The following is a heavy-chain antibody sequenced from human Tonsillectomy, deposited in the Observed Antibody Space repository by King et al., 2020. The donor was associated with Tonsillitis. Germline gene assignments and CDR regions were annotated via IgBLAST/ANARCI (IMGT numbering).Heavy chain of an antibody. V-gene: IGHV4-61*02. D-gene: IGHD1-26*01. CDR2: IYTSGGT. J-gene: IGHJ3*02. Sequence: QLQESGPGLVKPSQTLSLTCTVSGGSISSGSYYWSWIRQPAGKGLEWIGRIYTSGGTNYNPSPKSRVTISVATSKNPFSLKLSSGTAADTAVYYCARATGGGSYYPWARAAFDIWGQGTMVTVSS. CDR1: GGSISSGSYY. CDR3: ARATGGGSYYPWARAAFDI.